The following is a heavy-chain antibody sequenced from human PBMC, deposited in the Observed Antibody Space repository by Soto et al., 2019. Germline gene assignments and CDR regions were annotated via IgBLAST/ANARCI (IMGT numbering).Heavy chain of an antibody. CDR1: GYTFTSYG. D-gene: IGHD3-9*01. CDR3: ARDPVYYDILIGYYNPRGFSTWFAS. CDR2: ISAYNGNT. J-gene: IGHJ5*01. Sequence: ASVKVCCKASGYTFTSYGISWVRQSPGQGLEWMGWISAYNGNTNYAQKLQGRVTMTTDTSTSTAYMELRSLRSDDTSVYYCARDPVYYDILIGYYNPRGFSTWFASWGRGTLVTVSS. V-gene: IGHV1-18*01.